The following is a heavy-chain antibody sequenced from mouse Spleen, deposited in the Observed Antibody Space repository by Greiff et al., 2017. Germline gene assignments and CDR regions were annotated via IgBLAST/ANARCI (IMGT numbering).Heavy chain of an antibody. V-gene: IGHV1-83*01. D-gene: IGHD1-1*01. CDR3: RWDYGSSPWYFDV. CDR2: YPGSGNTY. Sequence: VQLQQSGPELVKPGASVKMSCKASGYTFTDYYMHWVKQKPGKGLEWIGEIYPGSGNTYYNEKFKGKATLTADTSSSTAYMQLSSLTSEDSAVYFCARWDYGSSPWYFDVWGTGTTVTVSS. J-gene: IGHJ1*03. CDR1: YTFTDYYM.